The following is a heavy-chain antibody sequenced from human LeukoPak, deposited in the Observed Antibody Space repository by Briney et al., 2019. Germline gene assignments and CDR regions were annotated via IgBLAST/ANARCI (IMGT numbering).Heavy chain of an antibody. Sequence: GESLKISCKGSGYSFTSYWIGWVRQMPGKGLEWMGIIYPGDSDTRYSPSFQGQVAISADKSISTAYLQWSSLKASDTAMYYCASASGYDFQGADYWGQGTLVTVSS. V-gene: IGHV5-51*01. D-gene: IGHD5-12*01. CDR1: GYSFTSYW. CDR2: IYPGDSDT. J-gene: IGHJ4*02. CDR3: ASASGYDFQGADY.